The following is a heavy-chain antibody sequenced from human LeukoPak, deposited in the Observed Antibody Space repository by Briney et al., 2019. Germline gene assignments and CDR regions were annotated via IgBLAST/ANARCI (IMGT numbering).Heavy chain of an antibody. J-gene: IGHJ5*02. V-gene: IGHV1-8*01. CDR3: ARSPMVRGVIPKNNWFDP. Sequence: ASVKVSCKASGYTFTSYDINWVRRATGQGLEWMGWMNPNSGNTGYAQKFQGRVTMTRNTSISTAYMELSSLRSEDTAVYYCARSPMVRGVIPKNNWFDPWGQGTLVTVSS. CDR1: GYTFTSYD. D-gene: IGHD3-10*01. CDR2: MNPNSGNT.